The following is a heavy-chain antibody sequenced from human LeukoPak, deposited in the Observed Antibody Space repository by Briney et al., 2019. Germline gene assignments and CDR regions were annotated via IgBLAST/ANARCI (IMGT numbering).Heavy chain of an antibody. Sequence: GESLKISCKGSGYSFTSYWIGWVRQMPGKGLEWMGIIYPGDSDTRYSPSFQGQVTISADKSINTAYLQWSGLKASDTAMYYCASHTGYCSSMSCFHAFDIWGQGTMVTVSS. D-gene: IGHD2-2*01. CDR2: IYPGDSDT. CDR1: GYSFTSYW. J-gene: IGHJ3*02. V-gene: IGHV5-51*01. CDR3: ASHTGYCSSMSCFHAFDI.